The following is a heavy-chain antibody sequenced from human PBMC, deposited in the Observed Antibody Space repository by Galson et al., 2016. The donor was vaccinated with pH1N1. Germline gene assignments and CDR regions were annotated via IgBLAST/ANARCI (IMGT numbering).Heavy chain of an antibody. J-gene: IGHJ4*02. Sequence: SVKVSCKASGYTFTDYDINWVRQGTGQGLEWMGWMNPNNDNTGYAQKFQGRVTMTRNTSISTAYMELSRLRSEDTAVYYCARGGYCSGGSCYDVFDYWGQGTLVTVS. CDR3: ARGGYCSGGSCYDVFDY. CDR2: MNPNNDNT. CDR1: GYTFTDYD. V-gene: IGHV1-8*01. D-gene: IGHD2-15*01.